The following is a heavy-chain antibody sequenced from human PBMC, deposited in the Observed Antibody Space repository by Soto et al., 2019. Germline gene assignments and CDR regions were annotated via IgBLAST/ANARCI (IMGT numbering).Heavy chain of an antibody. CDR3: ARDLAISIFDY. CDR2: INAYNGNK. CDR1: GYTFTSYG. Sequence: QVQLVQSGAEVRKPGASVKVSGKASGYTFTSYGISWVQQAPGQGLEWMGWINAYNGNKKYAQKLQGRVTMTTDTSTSTAYMELRSLRSDDTAVYYCARDLAISIFDYWGQGTLVTVSS. D-gene: IGHD5-12*01. V-gene: IGHV1-18*01. J-gene: IGHJ4*02.